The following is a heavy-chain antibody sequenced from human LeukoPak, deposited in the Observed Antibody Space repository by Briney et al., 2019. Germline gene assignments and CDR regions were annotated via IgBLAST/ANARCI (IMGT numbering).Heavy chain of an antibody. CDR1: EGTFSSYG. D-gene: IGHD1-14*01. CDR3: ARENRYYYYMDV. V-gene: IGHV1-69*05. Sequence: SVKVFCKASEGTFSSYGISWVRQAPGQGLEWMGRIIPIFGTPNYAQKFQGRVTITTDESTTTAYMELRSLRSEDTAVYFCARENRYYYYMDVWGKGTTVTVSS. CDR2: IIPIFGTP. J-gene: IGHJ6*03.